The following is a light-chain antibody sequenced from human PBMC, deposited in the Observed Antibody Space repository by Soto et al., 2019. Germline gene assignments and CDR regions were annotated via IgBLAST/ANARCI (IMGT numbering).Light chain of an antibody. CDR1: SSNIGAGYD. V-gene: IGLV1-40*01. J-gene: IGLJ1*01. CDR2: GNS. CDR3: QSYDSSRSGSRV. Sequence: QSVLTQPPSVSGAPGQRVTISCTGSSSNIGAGYDVHWYQQLPGTAPKLLIYGNSNRPSGVPDRFSGSKSGTSASLAITGLQAEDGADYYCQSYDSSRSGSRVSGTGTKVTVL.